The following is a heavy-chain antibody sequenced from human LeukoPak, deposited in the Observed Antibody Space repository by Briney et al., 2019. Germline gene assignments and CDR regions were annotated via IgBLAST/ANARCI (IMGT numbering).Heavy chain of an antibody. D-gene: IGHD5-18*01. J-gene: IGHJ4*02. Sequence: ASVKVTCKASGYTFTSYDINWVRQAPGQGLEWMGWINPNSGGTNYAQKFQGRVTMTRDTSISTAYMEMSRLRSDDTAVYYCARDLHPPAYGYDSYWGQGTLVTVSS. CDR1: GYTFTSYD. CDR2: INPNSGGT. CDR3: ARDLHPPAYGYDSY. V-gene: IGHV1-2*02.